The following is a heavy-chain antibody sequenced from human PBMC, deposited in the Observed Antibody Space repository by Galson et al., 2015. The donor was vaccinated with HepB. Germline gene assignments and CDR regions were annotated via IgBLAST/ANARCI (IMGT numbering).Heavy chain of an antibody. CDR2: IIPILGIA. V-gene: IGHV1-69*10. J-gene: IGHJ4*02. Sequence: SVKVSCKASGGTFSSYAISWVRQAPGQGLEWMGGIIPILGIANYAQKFQGRVTITADKSTSTAYMELSSLRSEDTAVYYCARAKEDPYDYIWGSYRSYFDYWGQGTLVTVSS. D-gene: IGHD3-16*02. CDR3: ARAKEDPYDYIWGSYRSYFDY. CDR1: GGTFSSYA.